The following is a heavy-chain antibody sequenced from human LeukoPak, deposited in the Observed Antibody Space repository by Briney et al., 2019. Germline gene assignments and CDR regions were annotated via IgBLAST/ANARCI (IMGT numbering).Heavy chain of an antibody. CDR1: GGSISSYY. CDR3: ARSSYYYDSGGYYLYYFDY. J-gene: IGHJ4*02. CDR2: IYYSGST. D-gene: IGHD3-22*01. V-gene: IGHV4-59*01. Sequence: SETLSLTCTVSGGSISSYYWSWIRQPPGKGLEWIGYIYYSGSTDYKPSLKSRVTISVDTSKNQFSLNLSSVTAADTAVYYCARSSYYYDSGGYYLYYFDYWGQGTLVTVSS.